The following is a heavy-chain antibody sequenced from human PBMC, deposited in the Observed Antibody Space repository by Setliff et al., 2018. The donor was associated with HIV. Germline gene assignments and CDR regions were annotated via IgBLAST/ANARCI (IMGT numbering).Heavy chain of an antibody. CDR1: GGSLTGYH. V-gene: IGHV4-4*07. D-gene: IGHD3-10*01. CDR3: ARSIYGSGTYPLDI. J-gene: IGHJ4*02. CDR2: MYYTGTT. Sequence: PSETLSLTCTVSGGSLTGYHWSWIRQSAGKELEWIGRMYYTGTTDYNPSLMSRATLSIDRSKNQFALEVNSMTAADAAVYYCARSIYGSGTYPLDIWSQGTLVTVSS.